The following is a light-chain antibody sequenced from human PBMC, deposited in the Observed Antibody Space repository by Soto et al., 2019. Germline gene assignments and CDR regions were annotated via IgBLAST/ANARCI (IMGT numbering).Light chain of an antibody. Sequence: EIVLTQSPGTLSLSPGERATLSCRASQSVSSYYLAWYQQKPGQAPRLLIYAASSRATGIPDRFSGGGSGTDFTLTISRLEPEDFAVYYCHHYGSTPYIFGQGTKLEIK. CDR3: HHYGSTPYI. CDR1: QSVSSYY. V-gene: IGKV3-20*01. CDR2: AAS. J-gene: IGKJ2*01.